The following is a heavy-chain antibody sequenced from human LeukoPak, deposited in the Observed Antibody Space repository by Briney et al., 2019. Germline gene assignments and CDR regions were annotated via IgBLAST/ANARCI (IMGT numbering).Heavy chain of an antibody. V-gene: IGHV4-34*01. CDR2: IYYSGST. CDR3: ARDSSGTTYDNWFDP. D-gene: IGHD1-7*01. J-gene: IGHJ5*02. Sequence: SETLSLTCAVYGGSFSGYYWSRIRQPPGKGLEWTGSIYYSGSTYYDPSLKSRVTISVDTSKNQFSLKLSSVTAADTAVYYCARDSSGTTYDNWFDPWGQGTLVTVSS. CDR1: GGSFSGYY.